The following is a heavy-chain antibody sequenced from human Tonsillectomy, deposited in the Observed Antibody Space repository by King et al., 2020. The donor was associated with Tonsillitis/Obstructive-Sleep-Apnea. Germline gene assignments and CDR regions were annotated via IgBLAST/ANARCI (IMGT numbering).Heavy chain of an antibody. Sequence: VQLVESGGGLVQSGGSLRLSCAASGFTFSSYWMSWVRQAPGKGLEWVANIKQAGSEKHYGDSVKGRFTISRDNAENSLYLQLNSLRAEDTAVYYCAREGGHGMGFDYWGQGTLVTVSS. CDR1: GFTFSSYW. CDR3: AREGGHGMGFDY. V-gene: IGHV3-7*01. CDR2: IKQAGSEK. J-gene: IGHJ4*02. D-gene: IGHD3-16*01.